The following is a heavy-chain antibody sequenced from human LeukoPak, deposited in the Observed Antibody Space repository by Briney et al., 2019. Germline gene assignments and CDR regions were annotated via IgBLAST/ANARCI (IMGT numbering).Heavy chain of an antibody. CDR3: ARGMITAGGLHY. Sequence: SETLSLTCTVSGGSINGDYWIWIRQPAGKGLEWIGRIHTGGGINSNPSLKSRVTMSVDTSKNQFSLKLTSVTAADTAVYYCARGMITAGGLHYWGQGTLVTVSS. D-gene: IGHD6-13*01. V-gene: IGHV4-4*07. J-gene: IGHJ4*02. CDR1: GGSINGDY. CDR2: IHTGGGI.